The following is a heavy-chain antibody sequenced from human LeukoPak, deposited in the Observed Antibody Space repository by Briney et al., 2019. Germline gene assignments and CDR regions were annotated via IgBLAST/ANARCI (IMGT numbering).Heavy chain of an antibody. CDR3: ARDSDITPYYYGTDV. V-gene: IGHV4-30-4*01. J-gene: IGHJ6*02. CDR1: GGSISSGDYY. CDR2: IYYSGST. Sequence: PSETLSLTCTVSGGSISSGDYYWSWIRQPPGKGLEWIGYIYYSGSTYYNPSLKSRVTISVATSKNQFSLKLSSVTAADTAVYYRARDSDITPYYYGTDVWGQGTTVTVSS. D-gene: IGHD3-3*01.